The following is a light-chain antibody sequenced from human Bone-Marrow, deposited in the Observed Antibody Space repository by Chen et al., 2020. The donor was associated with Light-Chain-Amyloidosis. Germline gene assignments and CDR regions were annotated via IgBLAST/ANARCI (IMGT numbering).Light chain of an antibody. Sequence: QSVLTQPPSASGTPGQRVTISCSGSSSNIGSNYVYWYQQLPGTAPKLLIYRNNQRPSGVPDRFSGSKSGTSASLAIRGLQSEDEADYYCAAWDDSLSALYVFGTGTKVTVL. CDR1: SSNIGSNY. V-gene: IGLV1-47*01. CDR3: AAWDDSLSALYV. J-gene: IGLJ1*01. CDR2: RNN.